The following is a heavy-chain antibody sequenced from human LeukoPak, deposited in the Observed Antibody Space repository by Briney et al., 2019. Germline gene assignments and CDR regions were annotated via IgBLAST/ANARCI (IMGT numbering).Heavy chain of an antibody. CDR2: INPSGGST. Sequence: ASVKVSCKASGYTFTSYYMHWVRQAPGQGLEWMGIINPSGGSTSYAQKFQGRVTMTRDTSTSTVYMELSSLRSEDTAVYYCARIYYDFWSGPPNWFDPWGQGTLVTVSS. CDR1: GYTFTSYY. J-gene: IGHJ5*02. D-gene: IGHD3-3*01. CDR3: ARIYYDFWSGPPNWFDP. V-gene: IGHV1-46*01.